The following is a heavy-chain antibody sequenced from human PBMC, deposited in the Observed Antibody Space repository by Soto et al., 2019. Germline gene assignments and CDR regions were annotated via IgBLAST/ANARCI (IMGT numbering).Heavy chain of an antibody. D-gene: IGHD6-19*01. CDR1: GYSFTSYW. J-gene: IGHJ6*02. Sequence: GXSLNISCKGSGYSFTSYWLAWLRQIPGKGLEWMGIIYPDDSDTRYSPSFQGQVTISADKSISTAYLQWSSLKASDTAMYYCARPIAVAGQYGMDVWGQGTTVTVSS. CDR2: IYPDDSDT. V-gene: IGHV5-51*01. CDR3: ARPIAVAGQYGMDV.